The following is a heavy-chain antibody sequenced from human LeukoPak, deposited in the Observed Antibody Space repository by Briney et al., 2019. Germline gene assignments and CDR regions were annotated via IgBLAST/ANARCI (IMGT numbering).Heavy chain of an antibody. D-gene: IGHD5-12*01. V-gene: IGHV3-53*01. J-gene: IGHJ5*02. CDR2: IYSGGST. Sequence: PGGSLRLSCAASGFTVSSNYMSWVRQAPGKGLEWVSVIYSGGSTYYADSVKGRFTISRDNSKNTLYLQMNSLRAEDTAVYYCARVSYDLLFDPWGQGTLVTVSS. CDR1: GFTVSSNY. CDR3: ARVSYDLLFDP.